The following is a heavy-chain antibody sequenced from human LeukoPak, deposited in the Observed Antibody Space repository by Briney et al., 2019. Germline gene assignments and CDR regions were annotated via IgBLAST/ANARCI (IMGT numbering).Heavy chain of an antibody. J-gene: IGHJ2*01. D-gene: IGHD3-10*01. Sequence: SVKVSCKASGGTFTNYAFNWVRQAPGQGLEWMGRIIPILDLAKYSQKFQGKVTITADKSTSTVYMELSSLRSEDTAVYYCARVTYGGPDWYFDLWGRGTLVTVSS. CDR1: GGTFTNYA. V-gene: IGHV1-69*04. CDR2: IIPILDLA. CDR3: ARVTYGGPDWYFDL.